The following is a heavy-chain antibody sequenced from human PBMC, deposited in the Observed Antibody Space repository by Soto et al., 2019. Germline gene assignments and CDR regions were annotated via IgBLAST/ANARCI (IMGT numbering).Heavy chain of an antibody. CDR2: IYWDDTK. J-gene: IGHJ4*02. Sequence: QITLKESGPTLVKPTQTLTLTCTFSGFSLSTSGVGVGWIRQPPGKALEWLAVIYWDDTKHYSPSLKSRLTITKDISKNQVVRSMTIIDPVHIATYYCAHKGNGDYPIDYWGQGTLVTVSS. CDR3: AHKGNGDYPIDY. V-gene: IGHV2-5*02. CDR1: GFSLSTSGVG. D-gene: IGHD4-17*01.